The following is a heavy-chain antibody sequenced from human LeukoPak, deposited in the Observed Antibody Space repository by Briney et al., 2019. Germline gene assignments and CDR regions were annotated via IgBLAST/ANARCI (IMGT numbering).Heavy chain of an antibody. CDR1: GYTFTSYY. D-gene: IGHD2-15*01. J-gene: IGHJ4*02. CDR3: AYQRGQQWSFDY. V-gene: IGHV1-46*01. CDR2: INPSGGST. Sequence: GASVKVSCKASGYTFTSYYMHWVRQAPGQGLEWMGIINPSGGSTSYAQKFQGRVTMTEDTSTDTAYMELSSLRSEDTAVYYCAYQRGQQWSFDYWGQGTLVTVSS.